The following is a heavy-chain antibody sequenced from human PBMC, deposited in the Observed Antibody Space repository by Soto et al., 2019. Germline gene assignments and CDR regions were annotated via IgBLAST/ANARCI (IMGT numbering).Heavy chain of an antibody. V-gene: IGHV3-21*04. CDR3: AKDEGAAVESPGD. CDR1: GFTFSGYA. J-gene: IGHJ4*01. CDR2: ISGSGSYI. D-gene: IGHD6-13*01. Sequence: GGSLRLSCATSGFTFSGYALNWVRQAPGKGLEWVSSISGSGSYIYYADSVEGRFTISRDNAKNHLYLQMNSLRSDDTALYYCAKDEGAAVESPGDWGHGTLVTVSS.